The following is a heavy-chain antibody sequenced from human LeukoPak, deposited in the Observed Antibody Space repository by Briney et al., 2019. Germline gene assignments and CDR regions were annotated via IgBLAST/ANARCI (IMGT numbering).Heavy chain of an antibody. CDR1: GFTFSNAW. CDR2: ISSSGSTI. V-gene: IGHV3-11*01. CDR3: ARRCRSSCRAFDI. D-gene: IGHD6-13*01. Sequence: GGSLRLSCAASGFTFSNAWMSWIRQAPGKGLEWVSYISSSGSTIYYADSVKGRFTISRDNAKNSLYLQMNSLRAEDTAVYYCARRCRSSCRAFDIWGQGTMVTVSS. J-gene: IGHJ3*02.